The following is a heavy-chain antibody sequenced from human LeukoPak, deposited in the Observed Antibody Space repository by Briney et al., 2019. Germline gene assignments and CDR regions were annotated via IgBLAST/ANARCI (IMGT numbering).Heavy chain of an antibody. J-gene: IGHJ4*02. V-gene: IGHV4-59*12. CDR2: IYYSGST. CDR3: AREFDY. Sequence: SETLSLTCTVPGGSISRYYWSWIRQPPGKGLEWIGYIYYSGSTNYNPSFKSPVTISVDTSKNQFSLKLSSVTAADTAVYYCAREFDYWGQGTLVTVSS. CDR1: GGSISRYY.